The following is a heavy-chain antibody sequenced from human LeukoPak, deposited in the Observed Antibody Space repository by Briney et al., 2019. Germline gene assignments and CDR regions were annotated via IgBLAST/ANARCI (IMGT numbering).Heavy chain of an antibody. CDR1: GYTFINYG. J-gene: IGHJ4*02. CDR3: ARNLVGKTDFDY. Sequence: ASVKVSCKASGYTFINYGISWVRQAPGQGLEWMGWISAYNGNTNYAQNLQGRVTMTTDTSSSTAYMELRSLRSDDTAVYFCARNLVGKTDFDYWGQGTLVTVSS. V-gene: IGHV1-18*01. D-gene: IGHD1-1*01. CDR2: ISAYNGNT.